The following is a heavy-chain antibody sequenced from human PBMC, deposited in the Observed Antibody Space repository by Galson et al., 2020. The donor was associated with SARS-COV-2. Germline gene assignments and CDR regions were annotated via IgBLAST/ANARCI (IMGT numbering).Heavy chain of an antibody. Sequence: GESLKISCAASGFPFSTYSMNWVHLAPGKGLEWVSSISTSSSYTYYVDSVKGRFSISRDNPRNSLYLQMNSLRAEDTAVYYCARDEGIRGYNYGRLYYGMDVWGQGTTVTVSS. J-gene: IGHJ6*02. D-gene: IGHD5-18*01. V-gene: IGHV3-21*01. CDR3: ARDEGIRGYNYGRLYYGMDV. CDR2: ISTSSSYT. CDR1: GFPFSTYS.